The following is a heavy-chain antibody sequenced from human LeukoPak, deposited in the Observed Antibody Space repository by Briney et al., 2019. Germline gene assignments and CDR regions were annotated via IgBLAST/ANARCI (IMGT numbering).Heavy chain of an antibody. Sequence: SETLSLTCTVSGGSIISSDYHWGWVRQPPGKGLEWIGTISYSGNTDYNPSLRSRVTISVDTSNNQFSPRLGSVTAADTAVYHCARHCCSGPAKRVFDIWGQGTMVTVSS. CDR1: GGSIISSDYH. D-gene: IGHD2-15*01. CDR2: ISYSGNT. CDR3: ARHCCSGPAKRVFDI. J-gene: IGHJ3*02. V-gene: IGHV4-39*01.